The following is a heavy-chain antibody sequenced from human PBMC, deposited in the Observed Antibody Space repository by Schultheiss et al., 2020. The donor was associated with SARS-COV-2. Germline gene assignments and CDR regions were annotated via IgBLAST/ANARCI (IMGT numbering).Heavy chain of an antibody. D-gene: IGHD3-10*01. V-gene: IGHV4-59*01. Sequence: SQTLSLTCTVSGGSISSYYWSWIRQPPGKGLEWIGYIYYSGSTNYNPSLKSRVTISVDTSKNQFSLKLSSVTAADTAVYYCARVSLPGGPDYYYYGMDVWGQGTTVTVSS. J-gene: IGHJ6*02. CDR1: GGSISSYY. CDR3: ARVSLPGGPDYYYYGMDV. CDR2: IYYSGST.